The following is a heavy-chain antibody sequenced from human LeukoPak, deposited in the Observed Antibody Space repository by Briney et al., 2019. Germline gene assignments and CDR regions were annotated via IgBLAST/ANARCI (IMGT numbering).Heavy chain of an antibody. CDR3: ARRRDFWSGYYPNWFDP. J-gene: IGHJ5*02. D-gene: IGHD3-3*01. Sequence: KPSETLSLTCAVSGYSISSGYYCGWIRQPPGKGLEWIGSIYHSGSTYYNPSLKSRVTISVDKSKNQFSLKLSSVTAADTAVYYCARRRDFWSGYYPNWFDPWGQGTLVTVSS. CDR2: IYHSGST. CDR1: GYSISSGYY. V-gene: IGHV4-38-2*01.